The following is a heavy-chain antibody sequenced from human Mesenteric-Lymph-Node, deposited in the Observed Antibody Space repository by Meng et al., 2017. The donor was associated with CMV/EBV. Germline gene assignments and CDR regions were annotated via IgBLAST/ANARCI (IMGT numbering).Heavy chain of an antibody. Sequence: GGSLRLSCAASGFTFSAFWMTWVRQAPGKGLEWVANMNQDGNKKDYVDSVKGRFTISRDNAKNSLYLQMNSLRAEDTAVYYCARDLTPIMLDYYYGMDVWGQGTTVTVSS. CDR1: GFTFSAFW. V-gene: IGHV3-7*01. D-gene: IGHD1-14*01. CDR3: ARDLTPIMLDYYYGMDV. CDR2: MNQDGNKK. J-gene: IGHJ6*02.